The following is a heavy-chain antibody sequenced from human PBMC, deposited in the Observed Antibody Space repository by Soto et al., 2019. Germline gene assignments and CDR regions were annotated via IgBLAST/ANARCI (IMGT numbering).Heavy chain of an antibody. CDR3: ARDLSTYYYDSSGSPALYYFDY. CDR2: IIPILGTA. Sequence: SVKVSWKASGGTFSSYTISWGRQAPGQGLEWMGRIIPILGTANYAQKFQGRVTITADESTSTAYMELSSLRSEDTAVYYCARDLSTYYYDSSGSPALYYFDYWGQGTLVTVSS. D-gene: IGHD3-22*01. V-gene: IGHV1-69*08. CDR1: GGTFSSYT. J-gene: IGHJ4*02.